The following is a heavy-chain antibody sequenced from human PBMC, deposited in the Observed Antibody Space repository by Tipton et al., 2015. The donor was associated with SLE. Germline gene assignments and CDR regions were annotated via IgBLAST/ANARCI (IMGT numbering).Heavy chain of an antibody. CDR2: IYATGIT. CDR1: GGSISSGSYY. Sequence: TLSLTCTVSGGSISSGSYYWSWIRQPAGKGLEWIGHIYATGITNYNPSLKSRVTISVDTSKNQFSLKLSSVTAADTAVYYCARHEDRGYSYGSSFDYWGQGTLVTISS. V-gene: IGHV4-61*09. CDR3: ARHEDRGYSYGSSFDY. D-gene: IGHD5-18*01. J-gene: IGHJ4*02.